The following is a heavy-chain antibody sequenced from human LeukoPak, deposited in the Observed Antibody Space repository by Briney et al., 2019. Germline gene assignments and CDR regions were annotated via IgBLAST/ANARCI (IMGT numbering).Heavy chain of an antibody. V-gene: IGHV3-23*01. D-gene: IGHD2-2*01. CDR1: GFTFSGYA. Sequence: PGGSLRLSCAASGFTFSGYAMSWVRQAPGKGLEWVSGISGSGGSTYYADSVKGRFTISRDNSKNTLYLQMNSLRAEDTAVYYCAKGSWGSSTSCFGLEYWGQGTLVTVSS. CDR2: ISGSGGST. CDR3: AKGSWGSSTSCFGLEY. J-gene: IGHJ4*02.